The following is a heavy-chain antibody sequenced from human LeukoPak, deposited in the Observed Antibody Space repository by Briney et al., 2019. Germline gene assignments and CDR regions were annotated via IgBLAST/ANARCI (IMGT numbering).Heavy chain of an antibody. J-gene: IGHJ5*02. V-gene: IGHV4-61*02. CDR3: ARDRYMDGDWFDP. CDR2: IYNSGST. D-gene: IGHD1-14*01. Sequence: SQTLSLTCTVSGGSISSGNYYGSWIRQPAGKVLEWIGRIYNSGSTNYNPSLKSRVTISVDTSKNQFFLRLSSVTAADPAEYYCARDRYMDGDWFDPWGQGTLVSVSS. CDR1: GGSISSGNYY.